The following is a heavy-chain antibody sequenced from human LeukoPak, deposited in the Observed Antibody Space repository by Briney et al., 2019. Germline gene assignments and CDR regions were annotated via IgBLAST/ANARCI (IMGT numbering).Heavy chain of an antibody. CDR1: GFTFSSYE. CDR3: AKGKDTNTWYGNWFDP. Sequence: GGSLRLSCAASGFTFSSYEMNWVRQAPGKGLEWVAVISSGGGDTNYVDSVKGRFTISRDNSMNTLYLQMNSLRADDTAVYYCAKGKDTNTWYGNWFDPWGQGTLVTVSS. V-gene: IGHV3-30*18. CDR2: ISSGGGDT. J-gene: IGHJ5*02. D-gene: IGHD6-13*01.